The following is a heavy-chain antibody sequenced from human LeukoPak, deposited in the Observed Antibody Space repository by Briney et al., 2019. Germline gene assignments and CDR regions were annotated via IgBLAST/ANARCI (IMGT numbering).Heavy chain of an antibody. Sequence: GGSLRLSCAASGFTFSSYSMNWVRQAPGKGLEWVSSISSSSSYIYYADSVKGRFTISRDNSKNTLYLQMNSLRAEDTAVYYCAKEAGAYYDILTGYYISGAFDIWGQGTMVTVSS. CDR2: ISSSSSYI. D-gene: IGHD3-9*01. J-gene: IGHJ3*02. CDR1: GFTFSSYS. V-gene: IGHV3-21*04. CDR3: AKEAGAYYDILTGYYISGAFDI.